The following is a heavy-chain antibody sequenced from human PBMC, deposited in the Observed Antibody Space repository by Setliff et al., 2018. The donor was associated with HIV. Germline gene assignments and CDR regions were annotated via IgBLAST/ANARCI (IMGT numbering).Heavy chain of an antibody. J-gene: IGHJ5*02. CDR1: GFTFSGYY. Sequence: HPGGSLRLSCAASGFTFSGYYMHWVRQAPGKGLEWVAFIRFDGSNKDYADSVKGRFTVSRDNSKNTLYLQMNSLRAEDTAVYYCTKENWNYEGWFDPWGQGTLVTVSS. V-gene: IGHV3-30*02. CDR3: TKENWNYEGWFDP. CDR2: IRFDGSNK. D-gene: IGHD1-7*01.